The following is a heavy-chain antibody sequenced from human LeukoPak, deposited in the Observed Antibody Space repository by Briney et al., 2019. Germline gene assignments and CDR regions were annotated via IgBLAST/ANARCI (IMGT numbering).Heavy chain of an antibody. CDR3: ARGGTNWNYHHYYGMDV. CDR2: IIPIFGTA. D-gene: IGHD1-1*01. Sequence: WASMKVSCKASGGTFSSYAISWVRQAPGQGLEWMGGIIPIFGTANYAQKFQGRVTITADESTSTAYMELSSLRSEDTAVYYCARGGTNWNYHHYYGMDVWGQGTTVTVSS. CDR1: GGTFSSYA. J-gene: IGHJ6*02. V-gene: IGHV1-69*13.